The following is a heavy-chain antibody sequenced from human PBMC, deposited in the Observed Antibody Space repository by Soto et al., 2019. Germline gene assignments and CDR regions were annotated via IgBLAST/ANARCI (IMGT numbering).Heavy chain of an antibody. CDR3: TSSPEPTVTPYNWFDP. CDR2: IRSKAYGGTT. CDR1: GFTFGDYA. Sequence: GGSLRLSCTASGFTFGDYAMSWFRQAPGKGLEWVGFIRSKAYGGTTEYAASVKGRFTISRDDSKSIAYLQMNSLKTEDTAVYYCTSSPEPTVTPYNWFDPWGQGTLVTVSS. J-gene: IGHJ5*02. D-gene: IGHD4-17*01. V-gene: IGHV3-49*03.